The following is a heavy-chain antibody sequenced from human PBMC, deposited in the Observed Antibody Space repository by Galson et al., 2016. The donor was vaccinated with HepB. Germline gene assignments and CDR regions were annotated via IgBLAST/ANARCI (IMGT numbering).Heavy chain of an antibody. CDR3: ARVRCSTFRYQNWFDP. V-gene: IGHV6-1*01. J-gene: IGHJ5*02. D-gene: IGHD2/OR15-2a*01. Sequence: CAISGDSVSSNSAAWTWIRQSPLRGLEWLGRTYYRSKWYNDYAVSVKSRITIHPDTSKNQFSLQLNSVTPEDTAVYYCARVRCSTFRYQNWFDPWGQGTLVTVSS. CDR1: GDSVSSNSAA. CDR2: TYYRSKWYN.